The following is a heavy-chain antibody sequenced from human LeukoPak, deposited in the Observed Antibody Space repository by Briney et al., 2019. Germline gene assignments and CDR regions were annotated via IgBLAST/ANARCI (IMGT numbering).Heavy chain of an antibody. CDR1: GGGGSISSHY. J-gene: IGHJ6*03. V-gene: IGHV4-4*07. Sequence: SETLSLTCTVSGGGGSISSHYWSWIRQPAGKGLEWIGRIYFTGTITYNPSLESRVTMSIDTSKNQFSLNLNSVTAADTAVYYCAQERKYNYYMDVWGKGTTVIISS. CDR3: AQERKYNYYMDV. CDR2: IYFTGTI.